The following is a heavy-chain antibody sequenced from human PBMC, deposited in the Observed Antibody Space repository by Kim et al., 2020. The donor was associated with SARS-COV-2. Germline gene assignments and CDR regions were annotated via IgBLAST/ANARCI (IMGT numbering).Heavy chain of an antibody. V-gene: IGHV4-31*02. J-gene: IGHJ5*02. CDR2: T. D-gene: IGHD6-6*01. CDR3: ARAEQLAWFDP. Sequence: TYYNPSLKSRVTISVDTSKNQFSLKLSSVTAADTAVYYCARAEQLAWFDPWGQGTLVTVSS.